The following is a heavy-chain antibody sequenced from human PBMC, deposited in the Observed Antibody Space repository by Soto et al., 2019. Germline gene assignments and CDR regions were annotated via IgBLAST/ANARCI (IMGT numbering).Heavy chain of an antibody. J-gene: IGHJ6*02. CDR2: IIPLFRKT. CDR3: ARARLSNGDPNIYFFYGLDV. V-gene: IGHV1-69*01. D-gene: IGHD3-10*01. CDR1: GDMFRNSA. Sequence: QVQLVQSGAEVKRPGSSVKVSCKASGDMFRNSAFTWVRQAPGQVLAWMGVIIPLFRKTDVAQKFQGRVNLTADESTSRRYMEVSSLTSEDTAVYYCARARLSNGDPNIYFFYGLDVWGQGTTITVSS.